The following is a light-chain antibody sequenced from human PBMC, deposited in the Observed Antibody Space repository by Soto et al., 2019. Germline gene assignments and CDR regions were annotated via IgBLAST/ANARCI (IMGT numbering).Light chain of an antibody. Sequence: DNKLNQSPSVVSASVGDRVTITCRASQGISSYLAWYQQKPGKAPNLLIHTASTLQSGVPSRFSGSGSGTEFTLTISSLQPDDFATYYCQHRNSYPITFGQVALLEVK. CDR2: TAS. V-gene: IGKV1-9*01. J-gene: IGKJ5*01. CDR1: QGISSY. CDR3: QHRNSYPIT.